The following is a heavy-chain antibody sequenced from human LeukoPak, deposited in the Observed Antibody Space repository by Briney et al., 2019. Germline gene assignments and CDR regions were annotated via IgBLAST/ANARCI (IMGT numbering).Heavy chain of an antibody. V-gene: IGHV1-2*02. Sequence: SVTVSCKASGYTFTGYYMHWVRQAPGQGLEGMGWSNPNSGGTNYAQKFQGRVTMTRDTSISTAYMELSRLRSDDTAVYYCASPRRASYYYYGMDVWGQGTTVTVSS. CDR1: GYTFTGYY. J-gene: IGHJ6*02. CDR3: ASPRRASYYYYGMDV. CDR2: SNPNSGGT.